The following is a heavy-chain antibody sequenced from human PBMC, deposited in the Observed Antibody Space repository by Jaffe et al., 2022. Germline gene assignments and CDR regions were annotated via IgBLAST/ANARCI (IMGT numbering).Heavy chain of an antibody. V-gene: IGHV3-30*02. CDR3: AKDDYGDPFPGAFDI. CDR1: GFTFSSYG. D-gene: IGHD4-17*01. Sequence: QVQLVESGGGVVQPGGSLRLSCAASGFTFSSYGMHWVRQAPGKGLEWVAFIRYDGSNKYYADSVKGRFTISRDNSKNTLYLQMNSLRAEDTAVYYCAKDDYGDPFPGAFDIWGQGTMVTVSS. CDR2: IRYDGSNK. J-gene: IGHJ3*02.